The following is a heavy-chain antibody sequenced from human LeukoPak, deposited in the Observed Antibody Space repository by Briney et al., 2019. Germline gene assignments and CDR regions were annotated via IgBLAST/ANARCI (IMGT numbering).Heavy chain of an antibody. CDR2: IEQDGIEK. CDR1: GFTLSNHW. CDR3: ARGGSSGSMIY. J-gene: IGHJ4*02. Sequence: PGGSLRLSCAASGFTLSNHWMIWVRQAPGKGLECVANIEQDGIEKYYLDSVKGRFTISRDNAKNSLYLQMNSLRAEDTAVYYCARGGSSGSMIYWGQGTLVTVSS. V-gene: IGHV3-7*01. D-gene: IGHD3-22*01.